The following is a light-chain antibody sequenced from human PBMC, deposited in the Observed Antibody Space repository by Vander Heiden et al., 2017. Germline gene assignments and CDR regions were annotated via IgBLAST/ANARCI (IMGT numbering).Light chain of an antibody. CDR2: AAS. CDR3: QQSYSTPLT. CDR1: QSISSY. Sequence: DIQMTQSPYSLSASVGDRVTITCRASQSISSYLNWYQQKPGKAPKLLIYAASSLQSGVPSRFSGSGSGTDFTLTISSLQPEDFATYYCQQSYSTPLTFGPGTKVDIK. V-gene: IGKV1-39*01. J-gene: IGKJ3*01.